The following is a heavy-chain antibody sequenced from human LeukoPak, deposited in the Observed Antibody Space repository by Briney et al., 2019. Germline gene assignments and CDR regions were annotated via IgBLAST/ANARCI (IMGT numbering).Heavy chain of an antibody. D-gene: IGHD3-10*01. CDR3: ARRGLRTQAGKPYYGSDV. J-gene: IGHJ6*02. V-gene: IGHV3-7*01. Sequence: GESLRLSCAASECTFSNCWMSWGWQAPAKGLDLVANIKQDGSEKHYVESVKGRFPISRDNAKNKLYLQMNRLRAADTAVYYCARRGLRTQAGKPYYGSDVWGQGTTVTVSS. CDR2: IKQDGSEK. CDR1: ECTFSNCW.